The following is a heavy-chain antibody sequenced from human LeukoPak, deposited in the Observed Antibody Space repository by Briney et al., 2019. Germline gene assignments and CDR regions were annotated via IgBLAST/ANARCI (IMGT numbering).Heavy chain of an antibody. Sequence: GSLRLSCAASGFIFSSYGMHWVRQPPGKGLEWIGEIHHTGSTNYNPSLRSRVTISVDKSKTQFSLTLISVTAADTAVYYCASRQDDYGDIDCWGQGTLVTVSS. CDR2: IHHTGST. J-gene: IGHJ4*02. CDR1: GFIFSSYG. V-gene: IGHV4-4*02. CDR3: ASRQDDYGDIDC. D-gene: IGHD4/OR15-4a*01.